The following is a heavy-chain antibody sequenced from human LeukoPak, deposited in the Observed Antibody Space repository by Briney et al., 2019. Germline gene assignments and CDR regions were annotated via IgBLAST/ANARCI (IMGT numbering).Heavy chain of an antibody. CDR2: IYSGGST. D-gene: IGHD3-16*01. V-gene: IGHV3-53*01. CDR3: ARGGNGPFDY. CDR1: GFTVSSNY. J-gene: IGHJ4*02. Sequence: GGSLRLSCVASGFTVSSNYMSWVRQAPGKGLEWVSIIYSGGSTYYADSVKGRFTISRDNSKNTLYLQMNSLRAEDTAVYYCARGGNGPFDYWGQGTLVTVSS.